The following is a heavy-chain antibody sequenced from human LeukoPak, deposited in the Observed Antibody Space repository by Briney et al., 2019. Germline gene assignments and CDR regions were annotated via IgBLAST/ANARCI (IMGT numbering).Heavy chain of an antibody. CDR2: ISAYNGNT. D-gene: IGHD3-22*01. CDR1: GYTFTSYG. CDR3: ARTPTYYYDSSGYDTDY. Sequence: ASVKVSCKASGYTFTSYGISWVRQAPGQGLEWMGWISAYNGNTNYAQKLQGRVTMTTDTSTSTAYMELRSRRSDDTAVYYCARTPTYYYDSSGYDTDYWGQGTLVTVSS. J-gene: IGHJ4*02. V-gene: IGHV1-18*01.